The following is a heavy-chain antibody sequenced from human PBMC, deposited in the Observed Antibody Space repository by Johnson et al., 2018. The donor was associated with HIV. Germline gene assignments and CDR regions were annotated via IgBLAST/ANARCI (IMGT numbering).Heavy chain of an antibody. V-gene: IGHV3-23*04. CDR2: ISGSGGSP. J-gene: IGHJ3*02. D-gene: IGHD6-19*01. CDR1: GFTFGSYA. Sequence: LVESGGDLIQPGGSLRLSCAASGFTFGSYAMSWVRQAPGKGLEWVSAISGSGGSPYYADSVKGRFTISRDNSKNTLYLQMNSLRDEDTAVYYCAKVTSSGWYFSYGSDAFDIWGQGTMVTVSS. CDR3: AKVTSSGWYFSYGSDAFDI.